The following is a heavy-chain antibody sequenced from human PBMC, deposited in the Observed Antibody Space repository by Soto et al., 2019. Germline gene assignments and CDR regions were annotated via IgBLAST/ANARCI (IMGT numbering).Heavy chain of an antibody. Sequence: GASVKVSCKASGYTFTSYDINWVRQATGQGLEWMGWMNPNSGNTGYAQKFQGRVTMTRNTSISTAYMELSSLRSEDTAVYYCARYVPPTYYYDSRPGLTFDPWGQGTLVTVSS. CDR1: GYTFTSYD. V-gene: IGHV1-8*01. CDR3: ARYVPPTYYYDSRPGLTFDP. CDR2: MNPNSGNT. J-gene: IGHJ5*02. D-gene: IGHD3-22*01.